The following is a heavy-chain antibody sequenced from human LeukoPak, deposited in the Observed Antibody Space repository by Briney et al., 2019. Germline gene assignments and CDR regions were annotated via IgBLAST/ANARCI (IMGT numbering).Heavy chain of an antibody. V-gene: IGHV3-21*01. CDR1: GFTFSSYS. CDR3: RGDSSGYSDS. D-gene: IGHD3-22*01. Sequence: GGSLRLSCAASGFTFSSYSMNWVRQAPGKGLEWVSSISGSSSYIYYADSAKGRFTISRDNAKNSLYLQMNSLRAEDTAVYYCRGDSSGYSDSWGQGTLVTVST. J-gene: IGHJ5*01. CDR2: ISGSSSYI.